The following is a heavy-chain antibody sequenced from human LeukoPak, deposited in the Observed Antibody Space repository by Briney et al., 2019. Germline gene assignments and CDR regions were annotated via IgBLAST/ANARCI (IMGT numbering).Heavy chain of an antibody. Sequence: PGGSLTLSCAASGFTFSISAMSWVRQAPGKGLEWVSGVSDSGGSTFYADPVQGRLTISRENSKNILYLQMNSLRADDTAVYYCAKVSDSNYDILTGYYTPYYFDYWGQGTLVTVSS. CDR3: AKVSDSNYDILTGYYTPYYFDY. CDR1: GFTFSISA. V-gene: IGHV3-23*01. CDR2: VSDSGGST. J-gene: IGHJ4*02. D-gene: IGHD3-9*01.